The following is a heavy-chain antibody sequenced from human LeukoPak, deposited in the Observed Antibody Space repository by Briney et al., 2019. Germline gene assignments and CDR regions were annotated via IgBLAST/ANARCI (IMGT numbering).Heavy chain of an antibody. Sequence: SQTLSLTCAISGDSVSSNSVTWNWIRQSPSRGLEWLGRTYYRSTWYNDYAVSVRGRITVNPDTSKNQFSLHLNSVTAADTAVYYCAGHDGNTWSSSFDYWGQGALVTVSS. CDR3: AGHDGNTWSSSFDY. J-gene: IGHJ4*02. CDR2: TYYRSTWYN. D-gene: IGHD6-13*01. CDR1: GDSVSSNSVT. V-gene: IGHV6-1*01.